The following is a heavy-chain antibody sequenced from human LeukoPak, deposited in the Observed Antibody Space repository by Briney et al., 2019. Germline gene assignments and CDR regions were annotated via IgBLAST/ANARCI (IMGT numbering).Heavy chain of an antibody. J-gene: IGHJ4*02. V-gene: IGHV4-61*02. CDR3: ARRRQQLVGGVDY. CDR2: IYTSGST. CDR1: GGSISSGSYY. D-gene: IGHD6-13*01. Sequence: SQTLSLTCTVSGGSISSGSYYWSWIRQPAGKGLEWIGRIYTSGSTNYNPSLKSRVTISVDTSKNQFSLKLSSVTAADTAVYYCARRRQQLVGGVDYWGQGTLVTVSS.